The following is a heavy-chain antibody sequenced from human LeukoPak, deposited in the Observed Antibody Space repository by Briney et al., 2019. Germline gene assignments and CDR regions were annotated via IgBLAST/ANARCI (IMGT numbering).Heavy chain of an antibody. Sequence: GGSLRLSCAASGFTFSSYSMNWVRQAPGKGLEWVSSISSSSSYIYYADSVKGRFTISRDNAKNSLYLQMNSLRAEDTAVYYCARGGRLAARLFDYWGQGTLVTVSS. CDR2: ISSSSSYI. V-gene: IGHV3-21*01. J-gene: IGHJ4*02. D-gene: IGHD6-6*01. CDR1: GFTFSSYS. CDR3: ARGGRLAARLFDY.